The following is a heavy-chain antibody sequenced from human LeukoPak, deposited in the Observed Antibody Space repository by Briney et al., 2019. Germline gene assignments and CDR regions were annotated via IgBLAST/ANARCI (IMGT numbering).Heavy chain of an antibody. CDR2: ISGSGIT. CDR1: GFTFSTYA. CDR3: AKRYYGSGNYDPLFDY. Sequence: GGSLRLSCAASGFTFSTYAMGWVRQAPGKGLEWVSAISGSGITYYADSVKGRFTISRDNSKNTLYLQMNSLRAEDTAVYYCAKRYYGSGNYDPLFDYWGQGTLVTVSS. D-gene: IGHD3-10*01. J-gene: IGHJ4*02. V-gene: IGHV3-23*01.